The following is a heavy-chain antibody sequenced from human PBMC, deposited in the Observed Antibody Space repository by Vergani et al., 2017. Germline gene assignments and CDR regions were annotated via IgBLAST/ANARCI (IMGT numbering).Heavy chain of an antibody. D-gene: IGHD6-13*01. Sequence: QLHLQESGPGLVKPSETLSLTCTVSGGSITSSSYYWGWIRHPPGKGLEWIGSLSTTGGATHASHNPSLKSRVSISVDTSKSQFSLRLTSVTAADSAIYYCAGDTHSWQRADRWGQGLLVSVSS. J-gene: IGHJ5*02. V-gene: IGHV4-61*05. CDR1: GGSITSSSYY. CDR2: LSTTGGA. CDR3: AGDTHSWQRADR.